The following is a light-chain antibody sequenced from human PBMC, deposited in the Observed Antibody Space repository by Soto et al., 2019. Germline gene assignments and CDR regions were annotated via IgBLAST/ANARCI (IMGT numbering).Light chain of an antibody. J-gene: IGLJ2*01. CDR2: EVS. CDR3: SSYTSSSTPYVV. V-gene: IGLV2-14*01. Sequence: QSALTQPASVSGSPGQSITISCTGTSSDVGGHNYVSWYQQHPGKAPKLMIYEVSNRPSGVSNRFSGSKSGNTASLTISGLQAEDEADYYCSSYTSSSTPYVVFGGGTKLTVL. CDR1: SSDVGGHNY.